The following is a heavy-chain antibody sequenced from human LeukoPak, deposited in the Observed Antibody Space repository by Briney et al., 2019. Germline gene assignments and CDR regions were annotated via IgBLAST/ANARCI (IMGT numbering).Heavy chain of an antibody. V-gene: IGHV3-7*01. J-gene: IGHJ4*02. CDR3: ARDSSQWLDPFDY. CDR1: GFTFSSYW. D-gene: IGHD6-19*01. Sequence: GGSLRLSCAASGFTFSSYWMSWVRQAPGKGLEWVANIKQDGSEKYYVDSVKGRFTISRDNAKNSLYLQLNSLRAEDTAVYYCARDSSQWLDPFDYWGQGTLVTVSS. CDR2: IKQDGSEK.